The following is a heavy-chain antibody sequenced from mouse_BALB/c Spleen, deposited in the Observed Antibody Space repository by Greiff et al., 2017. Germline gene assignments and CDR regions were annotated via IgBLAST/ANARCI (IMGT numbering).Heavy chain of an antibody. CDR2: IYPGNGDT. CDR3: ARSCGSSYWFAY. D-gene: IGHD1-1*01. CDR1: GYTFTSYN. V-gene: IGHV1-12*01. J-gene: IGHJ3*01. Sequence: QVQLQQPGAELVKPGASVKMSCKASGYTFTSYNMHWVKQTPGQGLEWIGAIYPGNGDTSYNQKFKGKATLTADKSSSTAYMQLSSLTSEDAAVEYCARSCGSSYWFAYWGQGTLVTVSA.